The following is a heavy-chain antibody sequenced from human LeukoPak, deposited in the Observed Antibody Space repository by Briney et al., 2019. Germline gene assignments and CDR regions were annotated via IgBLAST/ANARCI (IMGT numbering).Heavy chain of an antibody. V-gene: IGHV4-59*08. D-gene: IGHD3-22*01. CDR2: IYYNGTT. Sequence: PSGTLSLTCIVSGDSIISYYWSWIRQPPGKGLEWIGYIYYNGTTNYNPSLRSRVTMSVDTSRTQFSLKLSSVTAADTAFYYCARLGRADSGYYVAYDIWGQGTMVTVSS. J-gene: IGHJ3*02. CDR1: GDSIISYY. CDR3: ARLGRADSGYYVAYDI.